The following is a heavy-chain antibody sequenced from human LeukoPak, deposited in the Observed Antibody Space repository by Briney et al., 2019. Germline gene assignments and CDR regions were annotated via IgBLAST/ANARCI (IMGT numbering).Heavy chain of an antibody. Sequence: SETLSLTCTVSGGSISTFYWSWIRQSPGKGLEWIGYILYTGTTDYNPSLRSRVTISVDTSKAQFSLRLNSVTAADTAVYYCARDRVGYCSRGSCSTFDHWGQGTLVTVSS. CDR2: ILYTGTT. V-gene: IGHV4-59*01. CDR3: ARDRVGYCSRGSCSTFDH. J-gene: IGHJ4*02. D-gene: IGHD2-15*01. CDR1: GGSISTFY.